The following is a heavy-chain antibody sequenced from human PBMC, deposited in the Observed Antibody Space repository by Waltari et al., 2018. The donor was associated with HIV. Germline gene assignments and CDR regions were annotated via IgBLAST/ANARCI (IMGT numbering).Heavy chain of an antibody. CDR2: INPSGGST. Sequence: QVQLVQSGAEVKKPGASVKVSCKASGYTFTSYYMHWVRQAPGQGLEWMGIINPSGGSTSYAQKFQGRVTMTRDTSTSTVYMELSSLRSEDTAVYYCARGDDFWSVYYYGMDVWGQGTTVTVSS. CDR1: GYTFTSYY. CDR3: ARGDDFWSVYYYGMDV. V-gene: IGHV1-46*01. D-gene: IGHD3-3*01. J-gene: IGHJ6*02.